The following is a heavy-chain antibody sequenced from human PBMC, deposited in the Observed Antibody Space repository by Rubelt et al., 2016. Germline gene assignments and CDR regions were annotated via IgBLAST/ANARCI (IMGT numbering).Heavy chain of an antibody. CDR2: IRSKANNYAT. D-gene: IGHD2-2*02. J-gene: IGHJ6*02. CDR3: ARNLYYGMDV. V-gene: IGHV3-73*01. Sequence: AMSWVRQASGKGLEWVGRIRSKANNYATAYAASVKGRFNISRDDSKNTAYLQMNSLKTEDTAVYYCARNLYYGMDVWGQGTTVTVSS. CDR1: A.